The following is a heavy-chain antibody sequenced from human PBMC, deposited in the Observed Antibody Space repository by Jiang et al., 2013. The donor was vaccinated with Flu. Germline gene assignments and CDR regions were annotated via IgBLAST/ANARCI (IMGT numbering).Heavy chain of an antibody. J-gene: IGHJ4*02. CDR3: ARYNWNDRYFDY. D-gene: IGHD1-1*01. V-gene: IGHV4-59*01. CDR1: GGSISSYY. Sequence: TCTVSGGSISSYYWSWIRQPPGKGLEWIGYIYYSGSTNYNPSLKSRVTISVDTPKNQFSLKLSSVTAADTAVYYCARYNWNDRYFDYWGQGTLVTVSS. CDR2: IYYSGST.